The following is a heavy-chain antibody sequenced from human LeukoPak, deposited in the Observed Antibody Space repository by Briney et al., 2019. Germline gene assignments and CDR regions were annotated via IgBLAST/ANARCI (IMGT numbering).Heavy chain of an antibody. J-gene: IGHJ4*02. CDR2: ISYDGSNK. CDR3: AREAFGQLWFDY. D-gene: IGHD5-18*01. V-gene: IGHV3-30-3*01. CDR1: GLTFSSYA. Sequence: GGSLRLSCAASGLTFSSYAVHCVRQAPGKGLEWVAVISYDGSNKYYADSVKGRFTISRDNSKNTLYLQMNSLRAEDTAVYYCAREAFGQLWFDYWGQGTLVTVSS.